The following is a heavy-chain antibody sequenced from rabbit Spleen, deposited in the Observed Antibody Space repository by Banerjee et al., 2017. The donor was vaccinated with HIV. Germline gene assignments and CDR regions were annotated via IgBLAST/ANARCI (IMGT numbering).Heavy chain of an antibody. CDR1: GFSFSSNYY. D-gene: IGHD8-1*01. Sequence: QSLEESGGDLVKPGASLTLTCTASGFSFSSNYYMCWVRQAPGKGLEWIACIDTGSSDFTYFASWAKGRFTCSKTSSTTVTLQMTSLTAADTATYFCARDTGSSFSSYGMDLWGPGTLVTVS. CDR2: IDTGSSDFT. J-gene: IGHJ6*01. CDR3: ARDTGSSFSSYGMDL. V-gene: IGHV1S40*01.